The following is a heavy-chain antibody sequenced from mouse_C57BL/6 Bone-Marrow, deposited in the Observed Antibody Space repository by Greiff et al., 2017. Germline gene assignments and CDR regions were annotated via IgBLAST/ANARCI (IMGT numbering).Heavy chain of an antibody. D-gene: IGHD1-3*01. Sequence: EVQRVESGGGLVQPKGSLKLSCAASGFTFNTYAMHWVRQAPGKGLAWVARIRRKSSNYATYYADSVKDRFTISRDDSQSMLYLQMNNLKTEDTAMYYCVRDHNHYAMDYWGQGTSVTVCS. V-gene: IGHV10-3*01. CDR1: GFTFNTYA. J-gene: IGHJ4*01. CDR3: VRDHNHYAMDY. CDR2: IRRKSSNYAT.